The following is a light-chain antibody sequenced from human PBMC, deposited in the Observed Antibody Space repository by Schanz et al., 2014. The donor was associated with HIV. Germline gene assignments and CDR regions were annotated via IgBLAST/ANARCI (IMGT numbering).Light chain of an antibody. Sequence: EIVLTQSPGTLSLSPGERATLSCRASQSVRSNLAWYQQKPGQPPRLLIYGASTRATGIPARFSGSGSGTEFTLTISSLQSEDFAVYYCQQYNNWPPYTFGQGTKLEIK. J-gene: IGKJ2*01. V-gene: IGKV3-15*01. CDR1: QSVRSN. CDR3: QQYNNWPPYT. CDR2: GAS.